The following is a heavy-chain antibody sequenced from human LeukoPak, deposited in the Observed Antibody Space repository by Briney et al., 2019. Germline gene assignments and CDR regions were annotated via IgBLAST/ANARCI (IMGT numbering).Heavy chain of an antibody. CDR3: ARGRSYYGSGSPDY. Sequence: ASVKVSCKASGYTFTGYYMHCVRQAPGQGLEWMGWINPNSGGTNYAQKFQGRVTMTRDTSISTAYMELSRLRSDDTAVYYCARGRSYYGSGSPDYWGQGTLVTVSS. D-gene: IGHD3-10*01. J-gene: IGHJ4*02. CDR2: INPNSGGT. V-gene: IGHV1-2*02. CDR1: GYTFTGYY.